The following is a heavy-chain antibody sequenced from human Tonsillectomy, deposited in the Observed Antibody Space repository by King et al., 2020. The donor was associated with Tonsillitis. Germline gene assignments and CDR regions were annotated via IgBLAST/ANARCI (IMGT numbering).Heavy chain of an antibody. CDR3: ARQFIGYSYGVPGEEYYYYYGMDV. Sequence: VQLVESGGGVVQPGRSLRLSCAASGFTFSSYGMHWVRQAPGKGLEWVAVIWYDGSNKYYADSVKGRFTISRDNSKNTLYLQMNSLRAEDTAVYYCARQFIGYSYGVPGEEYYYYYGMDVWGQGTTVTVSS. J-gene: IGHJ6*02. CDR2: IWYDGSNK. V-gene: IGHV3-33*01. CDR1: GFTFSSYG. D-gene: IGHD5-18*01.